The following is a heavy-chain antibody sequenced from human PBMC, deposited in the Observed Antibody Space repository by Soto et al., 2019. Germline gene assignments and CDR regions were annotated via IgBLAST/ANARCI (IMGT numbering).Heavy chain of an antibody. D-gene: IGHD5-12*01. J-gene: IGHJ4*02. V-gene: IGHV3-21*01. Sequence: EVQLVESGGDLVKPGGSLRLSCAVSGFTFNNYSVNWVRQAPGKGLEWVSSISANGTFRYYADSVRGRFTVSRDNAKSSLYLQMNNLRAEDTAVYFCARYPGTIMPTIVGSYYFDYWGLGTLVTVSS. CDR3: ARYPGTIMPTIVGSYYFDY. CDR2: ISANGTFR. CDR1: GFTFNNYS.